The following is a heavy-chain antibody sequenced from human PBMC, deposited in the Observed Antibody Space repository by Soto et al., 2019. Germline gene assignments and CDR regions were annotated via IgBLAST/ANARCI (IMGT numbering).Heavy chain of an antibody. Sequence: ASVKVSCKASGYSFTSYDINWVRQATGQGLEWMGWMNPNSGNTGYAQKFQGRVTMTRNTSISTAYMELSSLRSEDTAVYYCARGHRGYSYGYYYYGMDVWGQGTTVTVSS. V-gene: IGHV1-8*01. CDR3: ARGHRGYSYGYYYYGMDV. J-gene: IGHJ6*02. CDR2: MNPNSGNT. D-gene: IGHD5-18*01. CDR1: GYSFTSYD.